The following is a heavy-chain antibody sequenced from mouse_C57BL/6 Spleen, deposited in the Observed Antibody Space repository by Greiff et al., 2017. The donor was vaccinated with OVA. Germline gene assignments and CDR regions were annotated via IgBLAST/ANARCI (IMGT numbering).Heavy chain of an antibody. CDR3: AKERFYDYDGFAY. D-gene: IGHD2-4*01. Sequence: VQLQQSGPELVKPGASVKISCKASGYTFTDYYMNWVKQSHGKSLEWIGDINPNNGGTSYNQKFKGKATLTVDKSSSTAYMELRSLTSEDSAVYYCAKERFYDYDGFAYWGQGTLVTVSA. CDR1: GYTFTDYY. V-gene: IGHV1-26*01. J-gene: IGHJ3*01. CDR2: INPNNGGT.